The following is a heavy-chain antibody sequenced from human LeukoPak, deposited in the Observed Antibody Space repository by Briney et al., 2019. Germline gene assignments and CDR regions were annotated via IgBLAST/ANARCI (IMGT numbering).Heavy chain of an antibody. V-gene: IGHV3-66*03. J-gene: IGHJ5*02. D-gene: IGHD2-15*01. CDR3: ARDRAATQDWVEFDP. Sequence: GGSLRLSCAVSGFSVSNYYMSWVRQAPGKGLEWVSLMRGSGETFYADSVKGRFTISRDDSKNTVYLQMSSLRVEDTAVYFCARDRAATQDWVEFDPLGQGTLVNVSS. CDR1: GFSVSNYY. CDR2: MRGSGET.